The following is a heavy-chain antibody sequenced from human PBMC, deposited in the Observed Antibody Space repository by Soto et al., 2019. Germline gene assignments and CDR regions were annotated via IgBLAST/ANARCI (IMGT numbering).Heavy chain of an antibody. J-gene: IGHJ4*01. CDR2: IDPRSGGT. CDR3: ATGFWSGPIAHYFDY. Sequence: GASVKVSCKVSGYPFTTYYIHWVRQAPGQGLEWMGWIDPRSGGTVYEQKFQGRVTMTRDTSISTVYMDLSGLTSDDTALYYCATGFWSGPIAHYFDYWGQGTLVTVSS. V-gene: IGHV1-2*02. CDR1: GYPFTTYY. D-gene: IGHD3-3*01.